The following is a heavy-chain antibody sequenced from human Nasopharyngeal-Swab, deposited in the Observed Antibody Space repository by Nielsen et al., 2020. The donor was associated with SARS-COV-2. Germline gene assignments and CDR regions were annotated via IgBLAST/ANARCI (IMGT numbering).Heavy chain of an antibody. CDR2: IYSYSST. CDR1: GFTVSGSY. J-gene: IGHJ4*02. Sequence: GESLKISCAASGFTVSGSYMGWVRQVPGEGLEWVSFIYSYSSTDYADSVKGRFTISRDNSKNTLYLQLNTLRPEDTAVYFCARVVSDSSGWYHFDYWGQRTLVTVSS. V-gene: IGHV3-66*01. D-gene: IGHD6-19*01. CDR3: ARVVSDSSGWYHFDY.